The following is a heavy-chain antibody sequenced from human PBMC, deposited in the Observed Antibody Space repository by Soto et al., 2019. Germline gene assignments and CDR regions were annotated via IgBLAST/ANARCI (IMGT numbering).Heavy chain of an antibody. D-gene: IGHD3-3*01. Sequence: DVQLVESGGGLVTPGGSLRISCSASGLTLTDAWVSWVRQTPGRGLEWVGRIRSKADGGTTDYAEPVKGRFIVSKHEAKIALYYQMKNLKMYDTAVYYCSVTSFCTAGCYWGQGAVVTVPS. CDR3: SVTSFCTAGCY. CDR2: IRSKADGGTT. J-gene: IGHJ4*02. CDR1: GLTLTDAW. V-gene: IGHV3-15*01.